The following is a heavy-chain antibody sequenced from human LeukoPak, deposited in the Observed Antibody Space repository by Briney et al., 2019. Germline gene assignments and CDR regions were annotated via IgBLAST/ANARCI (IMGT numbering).Heavy chain of an antibody. D-gene: IGHD3-9*01. J-gene: IGHJ4*02. CDR3: ARAPYYDILTGYYYFDY. Sequence: AASVKVSCKASGYTFTSYGISWVRQAPGQGLEWMGWISTYNGNTNYAQKLQGRVTMTTDTSTSTAYMELRSLRSDDTAVYYCARAPYYDILTGYYYFDYWGQGTLVTVSS. V-gene: IGHV1-18*01. CDR2: ISTYNGNT. CDR1: GYTFTSYG.